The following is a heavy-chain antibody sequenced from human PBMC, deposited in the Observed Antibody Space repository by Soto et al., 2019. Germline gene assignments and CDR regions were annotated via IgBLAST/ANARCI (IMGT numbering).Heavy chain of an antibody. CDR1: GGSISSGGYY. D-gene: IGHD5-18*01. V-gene: IGHV4-31*03. CDR3: EGYSYGPPYAFDI. CDR2: IYYSGST. J-gene: IGHJ3*02. Sequence: SETLSLTFTVSGGSISSGGYYWSWIRQHPGKGLEWIGYIYYSGSTYYNPSLKSRVTISVDTSKNQFSLKLSSVTAADTAVYYCEGYSYGPPYAFDIWGQGTMVTVSS.